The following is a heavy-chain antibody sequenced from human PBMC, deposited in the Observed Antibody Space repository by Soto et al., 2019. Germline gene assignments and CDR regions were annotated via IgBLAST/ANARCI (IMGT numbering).Heavy chain of an antibody. CDR1: GYTFTSYG. CDR3: AREGRIAAAAYYYYYGMDV. J-gene: IGHJ6*02. D-gene: IGHD6-13*01. Sequence: QVQLVQSGAEVKKPGASVKVSCKASGYTFTSYGISWVRQAPGQGLEWMGWISAYNGNTNYAQKLQGRVTRTTDTSTSTAYMELRSLRSDDTAVYYCAREGRIAAAAYYYYYGMDVWGQGTTVTVSS. CDR2: ISAYNGNT. V-gene: IGHV1-18*01.